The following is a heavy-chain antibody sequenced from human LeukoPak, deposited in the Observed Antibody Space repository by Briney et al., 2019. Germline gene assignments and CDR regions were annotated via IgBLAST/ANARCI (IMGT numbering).Heavy chain of an antibody. J-gene: IGHJ4*02. CDR3: AKSGDSSWYGSPYYFDY. CDR1: GFTFSSYS. Sequence: GGSLRLSCAATGFTFSSYSMSWVRQAPGKELEWVSYISSSSSTIYYADSVKGRFTISRDNAKNSLYLQMNSLRAEDTAVYYCAKSGDSSWYGSPYYFDYWGQGTLVTVSS. D-gene: IGHD6-13*01. V-gene: IGHV3-48*01. CDR2: ISSSSSTI.